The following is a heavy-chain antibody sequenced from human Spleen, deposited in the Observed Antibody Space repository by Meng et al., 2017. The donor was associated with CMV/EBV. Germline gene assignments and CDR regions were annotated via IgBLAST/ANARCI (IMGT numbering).Heavy chain of an antibody. Sequence: LTCTVSGASISSSSYYWGWIRQPPGKGLEWIGTIYYRGSSYYNPSLKSRVTISVDPSKNQFSLKVTSVTAADTAVYYCARGTSAVRWGQGTLVTVSS. CDR2: IYYRGSS. CDR1: GASISSSSYY. CDR3: ARGTSAVR. J-gene: IGHJ4*02. V-gene: IGHV4-39*07. D-gene: IGHD3-10*01.